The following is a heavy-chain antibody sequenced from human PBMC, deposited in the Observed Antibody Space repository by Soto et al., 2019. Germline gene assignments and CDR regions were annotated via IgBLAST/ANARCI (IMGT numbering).Heavy chain of an antibody. V-gene: IGHV3-30*18. CDR3: AKDSRLVGVYFFVC. Sequence: QVQLVESGGGVVQPGRSLRLSCAASGFTFSSYGMHWVRQAPGKGLEWVAVISYDGSNKYYADSVKGRFTISRDNSKNTLYLQMNSLRAEDTAVYYCAKDSRLVGVYFFVCWGQGTLVTVSS. CDR1: GFTFSSYG. D-gene: IGHD1-26*01. CDR2: ISYDGSNK. J-gene: IGHJ4*02.